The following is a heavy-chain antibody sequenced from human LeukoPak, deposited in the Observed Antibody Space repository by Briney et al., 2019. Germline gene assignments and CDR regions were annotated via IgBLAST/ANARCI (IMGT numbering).Heavy chain of an antibody. CDR2: ISGSGGST. Sequence: PGGSLRLSCAASGFTFSSYAMSWVRQAPGKGLEWVSAISGSGGSTYYADSVKGRFTISRDNSKNTLYLQMNSLRAEDTAVYYCAREGERYSSSWYEAYYFDYWGQGTLVTVSS. CDR1: GFTFSSYA. J-gene: IGHJ4*02. CDR3: AREGERYSSSWYEAYYFDY. V-gene: IGHV3-23*01. D-gene: IGHD6-13*01.